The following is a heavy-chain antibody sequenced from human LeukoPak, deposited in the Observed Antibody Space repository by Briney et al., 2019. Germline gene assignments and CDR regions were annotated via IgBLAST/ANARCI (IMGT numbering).Heavy chain of an antibody. CDR2: ISNSGST. J-gene: IGHJ4*02. D-gene: IGHD2-15*01. CDR1: GGSFSGYY. Sequence: PSETLSLTCAVYGGSFSGYYWSWIRQPPGKGLEWIGYISNSGSTDYNPSLKSRVTISVDTSKNEFSLKLNSVTAADTAVYYCARELDPIYCSGGSCYYGSFDYWGQGTLVTVSS. CDR3: ARELDPIYCSGGSCYYGSFDY. V-gene: IGHV4-59*01.